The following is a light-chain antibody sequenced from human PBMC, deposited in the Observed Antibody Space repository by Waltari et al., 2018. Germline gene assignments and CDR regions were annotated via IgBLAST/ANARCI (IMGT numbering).Light chain of an antibody. CDR2: SNN. CDR1: RSTIGSNT. CDR3: AAWDDSLNGV. J-gene: IGLJ3*02. V-gene: IGLV1-44*01. Sequence: QSVLTQPPSASGTPGQRVTISCSGTRSTIGSNTVNWYQQFPGTAPKLLIYSNNQRPSGVPDRFSGSKSGTSASLAISGLQSEDEADYYCAAWDDSLNGVFGGGTKLTVL.